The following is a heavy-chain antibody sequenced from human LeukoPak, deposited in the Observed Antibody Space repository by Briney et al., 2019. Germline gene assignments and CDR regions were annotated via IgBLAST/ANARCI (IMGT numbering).Heavy chain of an antibody. CDR2: IYYSGST. J-gene: IGHJ4*02. CDR1: GGSISSGGYY. V-gene: IGHV4-31*03. D-gene: IGHD7-27*01. CDR3: ARLAWGRLDY. Sequence: SETLSLTCTVSGGSISSGGYYWSWIRQHPGKGLEWIGYIYYSGSTYYNPSLKTRLTISVDTSKNQFSLKLSSVTAADTAVFYCARLAWGRLDYWGQGTLVTVSS.